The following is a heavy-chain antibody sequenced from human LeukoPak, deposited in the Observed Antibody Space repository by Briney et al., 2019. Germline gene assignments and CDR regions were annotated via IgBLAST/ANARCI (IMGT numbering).Heavy chain of an antibody. CDR3: ARRHYGDYYMDV. CDR1: GYTFTSYG. V-gene: IGHV1-18*01. D-gene: IGHD4-17*01. J-gene: IGHJ6*03. CDR2: ISAYNGNT. Sequence: GASVKVSCKASGYTFTSYGISWVRQAPGQGLERLGWISAYNGNTNYAQKLQGRVTMTTDTSTSTAYMELRSLRSDDTAVYYCARRHYGDYYMDVWGKGTTVTVSS.